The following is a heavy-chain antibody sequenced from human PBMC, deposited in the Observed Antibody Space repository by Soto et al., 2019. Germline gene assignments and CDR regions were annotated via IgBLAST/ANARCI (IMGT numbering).Heavy chain of an antibody. CDR1: GFTFISYS. J-gene: IGHJ6*02. CDR3: AQAAGYPPYYYGMDV. V-gene: IGHV3-23*01. D-gene: IGHD6-13*01. Sequence: SLRLSCAASGFTFISYSMNWVRQAPGKGLEWVSAISGSGGSTYYADSVKGRFTISRDNSKNTLYLQMNSLRAEDTAVYYCAQAAGYPPYYYGMDVWGQGTTVTVSS. CDR2: ISGSGGST.